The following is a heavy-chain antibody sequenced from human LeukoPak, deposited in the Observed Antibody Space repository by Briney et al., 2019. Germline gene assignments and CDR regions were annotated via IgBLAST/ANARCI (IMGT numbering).Heavy chain of an antibody. D-gene: IGHD6-13*01. V-gene: IGHV3-23*01. CDR2: ISGSGGST. CDR3: ARERPAPKAAAGFDH. J-gene: IGHJ4*02. CDR1: GFTFSSYA. Sequence: GGSLRLSCAASGFTFSSYAMSWVRQAPGKGLEWVSVISGSGGSTFYADSVKGRFTISRDNSKNTLYLQMNSLRAEDTAVYYCARERPAPKAAAGFDHWGPGTLVTVSS.